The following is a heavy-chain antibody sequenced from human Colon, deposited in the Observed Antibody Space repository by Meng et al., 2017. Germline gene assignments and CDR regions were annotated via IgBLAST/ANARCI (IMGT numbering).Heavy chain of an antibody. D-gene: IGHD1-26*01. V-gene: IGHV4-61*01. CDR2: IDYRRSI. Sequence: QGQLQGSGPGLVRPSETLSLTCTGSGGSVSSGSHYWSWIRQPPGKGLEWIGYIDYRRSINSSPSLTGRVTMSVDTSKNQFSLNLSSVTAADTAVYYCAGGPWELDYWGQGTLVTVSS. CDR3: AGGPWELDY. J-gene: IGHJ4*02. CDR1: GGSVSSGSHY.